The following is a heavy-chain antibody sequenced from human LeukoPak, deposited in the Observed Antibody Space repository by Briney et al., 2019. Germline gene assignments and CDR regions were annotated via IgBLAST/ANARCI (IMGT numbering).Heavy chain of an antibody. CDR3: ARGRRDGYNYHFDY. CDR2: IYHSGST. J-gene: IGHJ4*02. Sequence: PSETLSLTCAVSGGSISSSNWWSWVRQPPGKGLEWIGEIYHSGSTNYNPSLKSRVTISVDTSKNQFSLKLGSVTAADTAVYYCARGRRDGYNYHFDYWGQGTLVTVSS. V-gene: IGHV4-4*02. CDR1: GGSISSSNW. D-gene: IGHD5-24*01.